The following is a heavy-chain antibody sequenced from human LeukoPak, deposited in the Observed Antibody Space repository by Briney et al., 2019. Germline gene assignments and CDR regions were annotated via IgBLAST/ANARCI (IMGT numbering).Heavy chain of an antibody. D-gene: IGHD3-22*01. CDR3: AKRGVVIRVILVGFHKEAYYFDS. CDR1: GFTFSSYA. V-gene: IGHV3-23*01. J-gene: IGHJ4*02. CDR2: ISGSGGST. Sequence: GGSLRLSCAASGFTFSSYAMHWVRQAPGKGLERVAGISGSGGSTNYADSVKGRFTISRDNPKNTLYLQMNILRAEDTAVYFCAKRGVVIRVILVGFHKEAYYFDSWGQGALVTVSS.